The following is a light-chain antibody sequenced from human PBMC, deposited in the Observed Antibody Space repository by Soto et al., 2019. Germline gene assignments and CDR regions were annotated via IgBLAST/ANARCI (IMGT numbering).Light chain of an antibody. CDR1: GSDVGDYNY. CDR2: EVS. CDR3: SSYTGSSYV. J-gene: IGLJ1*01. Sequence: QSALTQPPSASGSPGQSVTISCTGTGSDVGDYNYVSWYQQHPGKAPKLMIYEVSKRPSGVPDRFSGSKSGNTASLTVSGLQPEDEADYYCSSYTGSSYVFGTGTKLTVL. V-gene: IGLV2-8*01.